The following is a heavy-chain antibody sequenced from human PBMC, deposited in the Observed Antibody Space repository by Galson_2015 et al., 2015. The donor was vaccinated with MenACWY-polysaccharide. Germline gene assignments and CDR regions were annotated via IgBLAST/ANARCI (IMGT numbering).Heavy chain of an antibody. D-gene: IGHD4-11*01. V-gene: IGHV3-23*05. CDR1: GFTFSNSA. J-gene: IGHJ5*02. CDR2: LDSRGTTT. CDR3: ARFYTVTNSWGLDP. Sequence: SLRLSCAASGFTFSNSAMGWVRQAPGKGLEWVSTLDSRGTTTYYADSVKGRFTISRDSSKNTLYLQMNSLRAEDTAVYYCARFYTVTNSWGLDPWGQGTLVTVSS.